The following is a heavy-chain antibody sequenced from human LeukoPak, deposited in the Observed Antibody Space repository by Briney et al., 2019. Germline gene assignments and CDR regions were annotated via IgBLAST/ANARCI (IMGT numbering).Heavy chain of an antibody. CDR1: GGSISSSNYY. D-gene: IGHD3-10*01. V-gene: IGHV4-39*07. CDR2: IFNSGNT. Sequence: SETLSLTCTVSGGSISSSNYYWGWIRQPPGKGLEWIGYIFNSGNTYYNPSLKSRVTISVDTSKNQFSLKLSSVTAADTAVYYCARSGGSGSYYARYYYYYMDVWGKGTTVTVSS. J-gene: IGHJ6*03. CDR3: ARSGGSGSYYARYYYYYMDV.